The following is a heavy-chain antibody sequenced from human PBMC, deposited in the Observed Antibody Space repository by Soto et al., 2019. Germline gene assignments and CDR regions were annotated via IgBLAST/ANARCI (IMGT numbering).Heavy chain of an antibody. CDR3: ARAASLKGEFDY. J-gene: IGHJ4*02. CDR2: IYHRGNT. CDR1: GGSISRGDYY. V-gene: IGHV4-30-4*01. Sequence: SETLSLTCTVSGGSISRGDYYWSWIRQSPGKGLEWIAYIYHRGNTYYNPSLKSRVTLSVDTSRNQFSLNMSSVTAGDSAVYFCARAASLKGEFDYWGQGILVTVAS.